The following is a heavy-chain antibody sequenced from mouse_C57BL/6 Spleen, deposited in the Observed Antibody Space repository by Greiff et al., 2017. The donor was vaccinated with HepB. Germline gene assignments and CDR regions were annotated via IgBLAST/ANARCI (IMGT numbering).Heavy chain of an antibody. CDR3: ARRAAQATLFAY. V-gene: IGHV1-80*01. CDR1: GYAFSSYW. D-gene: IGHD3-2*02. CDR2: IYPGDGDT. J-gene: IGHJ3*01. Sequence: QVQLQQSGAELVKPGASVKISCKASGYAFSSYWMNWVKQRPGKGLEWIGQIYPGDGDTNYNGKFKGKATLTADKSSSTAYMQLSSLTSEDSAVYFCARRAAQATLFAYWGQGTLVTVSA.